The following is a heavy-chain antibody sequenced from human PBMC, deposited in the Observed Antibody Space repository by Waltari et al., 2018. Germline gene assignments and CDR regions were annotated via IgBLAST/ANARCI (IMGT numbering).Heavy chain of an antibody. J-gene: IGHJ4*02. CDR2: IYPGDSYT. V-gene: IGHV5-51*01. CDR1: GYSFTSSW. CDR3: ARLKKGYSYGYSEFDY. D-gene: IGHD5-18*01. Sequence: EVQLVQSGAEVKKPGESLKISCKGSGYSFTSSWIGWVRQMHGKGLEWMGIIYPGDSYTRYSPSFQGQVTISADKAISTAYLQWSSLKASDTAMYYCARLKKGYSYGYSEFDYWGQGTLVTVSS.